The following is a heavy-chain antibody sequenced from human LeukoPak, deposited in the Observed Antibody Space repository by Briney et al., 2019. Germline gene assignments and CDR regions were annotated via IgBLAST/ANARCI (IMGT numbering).Heavy chain of an antibody. D-gene: IGHD3-10*01. V-gene: IGHV4-59*08. CDR2: IYYSGST. J-gene: IGHJ3*02. CDR3: AKQRAYRGEWAFDI. CDR1: GGSISSYY. Sequence: SETLSLTCTVSGGSISSYYWSWIRQPPGKGLEWIGYIYYSGSTNYNPSLKSRVTISVDTSKNQMSLWLNSVTAADTAVYYCAKQRAYRGEWAFDIWGQGTRVIVS.